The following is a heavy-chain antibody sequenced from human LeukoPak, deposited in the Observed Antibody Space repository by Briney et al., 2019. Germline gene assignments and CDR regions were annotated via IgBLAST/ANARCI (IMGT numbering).Heavy chain of an antibody. V-gene: IGHV5-51*01. CDR2: MYPGDSDT. Sequence: GESLKISCKGSGFNFTSYWIGWVRQMPGKGLEWMGIMYPGDSDTRYSPSFQGQVTISVDKSISTAYLQWSSLKASDTAIYYCTRGSSGWRFDYWGQGTLITVSS. CDR1: GFNFTSYW. CDR3: TRGSSGWRFDY. D-gene: IGHD6-19*01. J-gene: IGHJ4*02.